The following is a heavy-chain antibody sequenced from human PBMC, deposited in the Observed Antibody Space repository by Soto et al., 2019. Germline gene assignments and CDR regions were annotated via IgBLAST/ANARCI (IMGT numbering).Heavy chain of an antibody. J-gene: IGHJ4*02. V-gene: IGHV3-33*01. CDR3: ARGLTTVTTFDY. CDR1: GFTFSSYG. D-gene: IGHD4-17*01. Sequence: QVQLVESGGGVVQPGRSLRLSCAASGFTFSSYGMHWVRQAPGKGLEWVAVIWYDGSNKYYADSVKGRFTISRDNSKNTLYLHMNSLRAEDTAVYYCARGLTTVTTFDYWGQGTLVTVSS. CDR2: IWYDGSNK.